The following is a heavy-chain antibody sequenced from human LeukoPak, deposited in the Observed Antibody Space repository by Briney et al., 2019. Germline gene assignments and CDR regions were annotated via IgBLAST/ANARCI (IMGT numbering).Heavy chain of an antibody. CDR3: ARGTATAYYYYYYMDV. CDR2: IKQDGSEK. CDR1: GFSFSRYS. Sequence: GSLRLSFAASGFSFSRYSMSWVRQAPGKGLEWVANIKQDGSEKYYVDSVKGRFTISRDNAKNSLYLQMNSLRAEDTAVYYCARGTATAYYYYYYMDVWGKGTTVTISS. J-gene: IGHJ6*03. D-gene: IGHD1-26*01. V-gene: IGHV3-7*01.